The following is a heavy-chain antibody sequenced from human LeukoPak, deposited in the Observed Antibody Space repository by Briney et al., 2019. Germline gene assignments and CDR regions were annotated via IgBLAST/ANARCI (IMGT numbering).Heavy chain of an antibody. CDR3: ARDLYDFWSGYYPYYYYGMDV. D-gene: IGHD3-3*01. V-gene: IGHV3-11*01. CDR2: ISSSGSTI. CDR1: GFTFSDYY. J-gene: IGHJ6*02. Sequence: GGSLRLSCAASGFTFSDYYMSWIRQAPGKGLEWVSYISSSGSTIYCADSVKGRFTISRDNAKNSLYLQMNSLRAEDTAVYYCARDLYDFWSGYYPYYYYGMDVWGQGTTVTVSS.